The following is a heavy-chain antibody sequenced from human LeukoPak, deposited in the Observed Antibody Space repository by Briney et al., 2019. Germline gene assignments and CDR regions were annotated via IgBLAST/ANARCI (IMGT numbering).Heavy chain of an antibody. J-gene: IGHJ4*02. D-gene: IGHD4-17*01. Sequence: SETLSLTCAVSGVSFNDYYWSWVRQTPGKGLEWIGEINHSGYTNDSPSLKSRVTLSIDTSRKQFSLNLRSVTVADTGIYYCTRMTTGHGYWAQGTLVTVSS. CDR3: TRMTTGHGY. V-gene: IGHV4-34*01. CDR1: GVSFNDYY. CDR2: INHSGYT.